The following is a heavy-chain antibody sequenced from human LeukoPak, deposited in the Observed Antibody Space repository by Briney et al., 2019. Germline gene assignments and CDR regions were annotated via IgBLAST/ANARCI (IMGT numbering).Heavy chain of an antibody. CDR3: ARGASVVAGNDNAFDI. J-gene: IGHJ3*02. CDR2: INQDESAK. V-gene: IGHV3-7*01. Sequence: GGSLRLSCAASGFTFSRYWMSWVRQAPGKGLEWVASINQDESAKFYVDSVKGRFTISRDNAKNSLFLQMDSLRAEDTAVYYCARGASVVAGNDNAFDIWGQGTMVTVSS. CDR1: GFTFSRYW. D-gene: IGHD6-19*01.